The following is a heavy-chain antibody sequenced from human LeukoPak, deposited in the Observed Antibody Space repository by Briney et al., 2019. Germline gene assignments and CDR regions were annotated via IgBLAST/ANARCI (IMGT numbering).Heavy chain of an antibody. CDR1: GFTFSSSA. J-gene: IGHJ4*02. V-gene: IGHV3-21*01. CDR3: TRDPTQYLRYGYFDY. Sequence: GGSLRLSCAASGFTFSSSAMNWVRQAPGKGLEWVSSINNVGSHIYYAGSVRGRFTIFRDNAKNSLYLQMSSLRAEDTAVYYCTRDPTQYLRYGYFDYWGQGTLVTVSS. D-gene: IGHD4-11*01. CDR2: INNVGSHI.